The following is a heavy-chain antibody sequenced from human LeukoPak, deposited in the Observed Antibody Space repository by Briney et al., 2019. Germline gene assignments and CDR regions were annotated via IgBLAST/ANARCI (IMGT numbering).Heavy chain of an antibody. CDR1: GGSTSSYY. V-gene: IGHV4-59*06. D-gene: IGHD3-3*01. CDR2: IYHSGST. Sequence: SETLSLACTVSGGSTSSYYWSWIRQPPGKGLEWIGYIYHSGSTYYNPSLKSRVTISVDTSKNQFSLKLSSVTAADTAVYYCARGSSGNNWFDPWGQGTLVTVSS. CDR3: ARGSSGNNWFDP. J-gene: IGHJ5*02.